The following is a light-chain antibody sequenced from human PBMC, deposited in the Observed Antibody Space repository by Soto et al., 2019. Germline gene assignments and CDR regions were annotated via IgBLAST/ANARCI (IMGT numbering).Light chain of an antibody. CDR1: SEHSSYA. CDR2: LNSDGSH. CDR3: QTWGTGIRV. Sequence: QPVLTQSPSASACLGASVKLTCTLSSEHSSYAIAWHQQQPEKGPRYLMKLNSDGSHTKGDGIPDRFSGSSSGAERYLTISSLQSEDEADYYCQTWGTGIRVFGTGTKLTVL. J-gene: IGLJ1*01. V-gene: IGLV4-69*01.